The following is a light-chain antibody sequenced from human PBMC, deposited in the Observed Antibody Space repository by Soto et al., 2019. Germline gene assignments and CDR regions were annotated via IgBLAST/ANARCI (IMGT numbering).Light chain of an antibody. Sequence: EVVLTQSPATLSVSPGERAALSCRASQTVGTNLAWYQQRPGQAPRLLIYGASTRATGIPARFSGSGSGSEFTLTISSLQSDDFAVYYCQQYNKWPLFTFGPGTRVDNK. CDR2: GAS. CDR3: QQYNKWPLFT. CDR1: QTVGTN. J-gene: IGKJ3*01. V-gene: IGKV3-15*01.